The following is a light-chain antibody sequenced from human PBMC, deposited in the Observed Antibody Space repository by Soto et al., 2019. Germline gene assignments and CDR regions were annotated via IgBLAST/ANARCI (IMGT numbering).Light chain of an antibody. CDR1: SSNIGAGYD. CDR2: GNS. V-gene: IGLV1-40*01. Sequence: QSVLTQPPSVSGAPGQRVTISSTGSSSNIGAGYDVHWYQQLPGTAPKLLIYGNSNRPSGVPDRFSGSKSGTSASLAITGLQAEDEADYYCQSYDSSLSGVVFGGGTKFTVL. CDR3: QSYDSSLSGVV. J-gene: IGLJ2*01.